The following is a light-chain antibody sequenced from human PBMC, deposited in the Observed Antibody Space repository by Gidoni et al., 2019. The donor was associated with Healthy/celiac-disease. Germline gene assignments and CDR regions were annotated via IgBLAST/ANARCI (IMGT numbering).Light chain of an antibody. CDR3: QQSYSTPRT. V-gene: IGKV1-39*01. CDR2: AAS. Sequence: DIQMTQSPSSLSASVGDRVTITCRASQSISSYLNWYQQKPGKAPKLLIYAASSLQSGVPSRFSGNGSGTDFTLTISSLQPEDFATYYCQQSYSTPRTFGQXTKVEIK. CDR1: QSISSY. J-gene: IGKJ1*01.